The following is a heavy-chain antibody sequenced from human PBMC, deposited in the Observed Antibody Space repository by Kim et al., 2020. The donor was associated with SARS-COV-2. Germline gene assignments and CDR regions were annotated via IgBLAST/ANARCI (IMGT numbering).Heavy chain of an antibody. D-gene: IGHD3-9*01. J-gene: IGHJ3*02. CDR2: IYYSGST. V-gene: IGHV4-39*07. CDR1: GGSISSSSYY. Sequence: SETLSLTCTVSGGSISSSSYYWGWIRQPPGKGLEWIGSIYYSGSTYYNPSLKSRVTISVDTSKNQFSLKLSPVTAADTAVYYCARPKYYDNLNGYRDAFDIWGQGTMVTVSS. CDR3: ARPKYYDNLNGYRDAFDI.